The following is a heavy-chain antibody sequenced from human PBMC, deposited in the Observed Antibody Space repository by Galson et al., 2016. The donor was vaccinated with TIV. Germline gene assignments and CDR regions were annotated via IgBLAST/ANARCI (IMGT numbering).Heavy chain of an antibody. CDR3: KRAAGKNGASCYATCETFDS. Sequence: CAISGDSVSSDSAALNWVRQSPSRGLEWLGRTYYRSRWYYDYKVSVKSRITINPDTSKNQFSLQLNSVTPEDTAVYYCKRAAGKNGASCYATCETFDSWGQGTMVTVSS. J-gene: IGHJ3*02. CDR1: GDSVSSDSAA. V-gene: IGHV6-1*01. CDR2: TYYRSRWYY. D-gene: IGHD2-2*01.